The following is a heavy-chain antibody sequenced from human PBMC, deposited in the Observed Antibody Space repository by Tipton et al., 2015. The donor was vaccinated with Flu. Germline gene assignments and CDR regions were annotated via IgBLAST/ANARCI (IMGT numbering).Heavy chain of an antibody. Sequence: TLSLTCTVSGGSISSYYWSWIRQPPGKGLEWIGYIYYSGSTNYNPSLKSRVTISVDTSKNQFSLKLSSVTAADTAVYYCARVGSGWYRNWFDPWGQGTLVTVSS. CDR1: GGSISSYY. V-gene: IGHV4-59*01. J-gene: IGHJ5*02. D-gene: IGHD6-19*01. CDR2: IYYSGST. CDR3: ARVGSGWYRNWFDP.